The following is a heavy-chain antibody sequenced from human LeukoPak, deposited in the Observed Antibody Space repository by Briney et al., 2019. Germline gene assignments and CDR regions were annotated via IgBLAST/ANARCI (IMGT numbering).Heavy chain of an antibody. D-gene: IGHD3-16*02. Sequence: SETLSLTCAVYGGSFSGYYWSWIRQPPGKGLEWIGEINHSGSTNYNPSLKSRVTISVDTSKNQFSLKLSSVTAADTAVYYCARRAKYDYVWGSYRSPFDYWGRGTLVTVSS. J-gene: IGHJ4*02. CDR2: INHSGST. CDR1: GGSFSGYY. CDR3: ARRAKYDYVWGSYRSPFDY. V-gene: IGHV4-34*01.